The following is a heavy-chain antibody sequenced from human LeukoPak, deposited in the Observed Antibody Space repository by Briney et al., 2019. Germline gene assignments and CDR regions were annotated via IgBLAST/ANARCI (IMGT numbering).Heavy chain of an antibody. J-gene: IGHJ4*02. CDR1: VYTFTSYG. CDR3: ARDSYSIVDTAMKYFDY. V-gene: IGHV1-18*01. Sequence: ASVKVSCKASVYTFTSYGISWVRQAPGQGLEWMGWISAYNANTKYAQKLQGRVTMTTDTSTSTAYMELRSLRSDDTAVYYCARDSYSIVDTAMKYFDYWGQGTLVTVSS. D-gene: IGHD5-18*01. CDR2: ISAYNANT.